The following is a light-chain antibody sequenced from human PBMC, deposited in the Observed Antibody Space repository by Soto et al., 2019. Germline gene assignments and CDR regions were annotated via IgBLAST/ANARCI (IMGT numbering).Light chain of an antibody. CDR3: LHHYNYPLT. V-gene: IGKV1-17*01. CDR1: QDIRND. Sequence: DIQKTQSPSSLSASVGDRVTITCRASQDIRNDLGWYQQKPGKAPKRLIFSASTLDSGVPSRFSGGGFGTESTLTISSLQPEDFATYYCLHHYNYPLTLGGGTKVEIK. J-gene: IGKJ4*01. CDR2: SAS.